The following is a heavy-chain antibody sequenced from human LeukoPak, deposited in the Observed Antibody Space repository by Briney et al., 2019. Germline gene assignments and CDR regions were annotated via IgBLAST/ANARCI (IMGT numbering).Heavy chain of an antibody. CDR2: INVDGSDS. Sequence: GSLRLSCSASGFTISAFWMHWVRQTPGKGLVWVSRINVDGSDSRYADSVKGRFTISRDNAKNTLYLQMNSLRDEDTAVYYCARDTFLGMGNPWGQGTLVTVSS. CDR3: ARDTFLGMGNP. CDR1: GFTISAFW. J-gene: IGHJ5*02. D-gene: IGHD2/OR15-2a*01. V-gene: IGHV3-74*01.